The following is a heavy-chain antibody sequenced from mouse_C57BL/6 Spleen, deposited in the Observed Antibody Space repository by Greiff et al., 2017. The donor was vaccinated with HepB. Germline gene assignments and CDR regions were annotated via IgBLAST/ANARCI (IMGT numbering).Heavy chain of an antibody. D-gene: IGHD2-12*01. J-gene: IGHJ3*01. CDR2: ISSGSSTI. Sequence: EVKVVESGGGLVKPGGSLKLSCAASGFTFSDYGMHWVRQAPEKGLEWVAYISSGSSTIYYADTVKGRFTISRDNAKNTLFLQMTSLRSEDTAMYYCATLPPFAYWGQGTLVTVSA. CDR3: ATLPPFAY. V-gene: IGHV5-17*01. CDR1: GFTFSDYG.